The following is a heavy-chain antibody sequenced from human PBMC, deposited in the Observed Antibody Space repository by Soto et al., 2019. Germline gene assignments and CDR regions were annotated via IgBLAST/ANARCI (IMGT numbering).Heavy chain of an antibody. Sequence: QVQLVESGGGVVQPGRSLRLSCAASGFTFSSYGMHWVRQAPGKGLEWVAVIWYDGSNKNYADSVKGRFTISRDNSKNALYLHMNCLRAEDTAVYYCARGDGADYYYYYMDVWGKGPTVTVSS. CDR2: IWYDGSNK. CDR3: ARGDGADYYYYYMDV. D-gene: IGHD2-21*01. V-gene: IGHV3-33*01. CDR1: GFTFSSYG. J-gene: IGHJ6*03.